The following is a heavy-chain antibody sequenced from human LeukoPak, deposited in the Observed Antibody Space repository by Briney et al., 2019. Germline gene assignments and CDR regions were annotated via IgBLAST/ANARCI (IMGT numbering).Heavy chain of an antibody. Sequence: PETLSLTCTVSGGSISSSSYYWGWIRQPPGKGLEWIGSIYYSGSTYYNPSLKGRVTISVDTSKNQFSLKLSSVTAADTAVYYCARVNGKWELLYFDYWGQGTLVTVSS. D-gene: IGHD1-26*01. J-gene: IGHJ4*02. V-gene: IGHV4-39*07. CDR3: ARVNGKWELLYFDY. CDR2: IYYSGST. CDR1: GGSISSSSYY.